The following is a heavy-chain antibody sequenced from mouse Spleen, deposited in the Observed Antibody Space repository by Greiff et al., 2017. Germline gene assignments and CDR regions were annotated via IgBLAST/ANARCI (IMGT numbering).Heavy chain of an antibody. CDR3: ARSYDYDAWFAY. Sequence: EVHLVESGGGLVKPGGSLKLSCAASGFTFSSYAMSWVRQTPEKRLEWVATISSGGSYTYYPDSVKGRFTISRDNAKNTLYLQMSSLRSEDTAMYYCARSYDYDAWFAYWGQGTLVTVSA. D-gene: IGHD2-4*01. CDR1: GFTFSSYA. J-gene: IGHJ3*01. V-gene: IGHV5-9-3*01. CDR2: ISSGGSYT.